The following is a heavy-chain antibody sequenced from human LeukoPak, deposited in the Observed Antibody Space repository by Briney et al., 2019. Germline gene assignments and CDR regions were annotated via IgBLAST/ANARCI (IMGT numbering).Heavy chain of an antibody. V-gene: IGHV1-3*01. D-gene: IGHD5-12*01. J-gene: IGHJ5*02. CDR1: GYTFTSYA. CDR3: ARDLGTATETYGGYQGGSNWFDP. Sequence: ASVKVSCKASGYTFTSYAMHWLRQAPGQGLEWMGWINAGNGNTKYSQKFQGRVTITRDTSASTAYMELSSLRSEDTAVYYCARDLGTATETYGGYQGGSNWFDPWGQGTLVTVSS. CDR2: INAGNGNT.